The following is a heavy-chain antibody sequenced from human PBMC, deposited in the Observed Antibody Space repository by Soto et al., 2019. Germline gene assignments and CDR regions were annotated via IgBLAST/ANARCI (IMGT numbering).Heavy chain of an antibody. CDR3: ARGRSGYEFDY. D-gene: IGHD5-12*01. CDR1: GFTFSSYA. V-gene: IGHV3-64*01. J-gene: IGHJ4*02. CDR2: ISSNGGST. Sequence: PGGSLRLSCAASGFTFSSYAMHWVRQAPGKGLEYVSAISSNGGSTYYANSVKGRFTISRDNSKNTLYLQMGSLRAEDMAVYYCARGRSGYEFDYWGQGTLVTVS.